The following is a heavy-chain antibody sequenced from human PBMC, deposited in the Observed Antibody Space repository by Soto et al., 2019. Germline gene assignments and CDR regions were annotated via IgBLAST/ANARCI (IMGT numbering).Heavy chain of an antibody. CDR3: ARAPPGPSPRWDV. CDR1: GASMSSGGHS. CDR2: IYYTGAT. D-gene: IGHD3-10*01. J-gene: IGHJ6*02. V-gene: IGHV4-30-2*06. Sequence: QVQLQESGPGLVKPSQTVSLTCAVSGASMSSGGHSWSWIRQSPGRGLEWIGYIYYTGATYYNPSLKSRVTLSIDRSNNQFSLHFNSVTASDTAVYYCARAPPGPSPRWDVWGQGTTVTVSS.